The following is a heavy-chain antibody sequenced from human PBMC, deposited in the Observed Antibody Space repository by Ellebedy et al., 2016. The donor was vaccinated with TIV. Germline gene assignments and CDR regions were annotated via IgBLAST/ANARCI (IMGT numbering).Heavy chain of an antibody. CDR2: ISQSGST. Sequence: MPGGSLRLSCAVSGGSISGSNWWSWVRQSSEKGLEWIGEISQSGSTNYNPSVRGRGTISVDKSKNQFSLRLTSVTAADTAVYYCARDWTAMKKFDVWGHGIMVLVSA. CDR1: GGSISGSNW. V-gene: IGHV4-4*02. CDR3: ARDWTAMKKFDV. J-gene: IGHJ3*01. D-gene: IGHD3/OR15-3a*01.